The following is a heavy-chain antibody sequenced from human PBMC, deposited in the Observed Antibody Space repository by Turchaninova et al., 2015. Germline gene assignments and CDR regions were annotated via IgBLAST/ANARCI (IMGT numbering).Heavy chain of an antibody. D-gene: IGHD5-12*01. CDR3: TRGSGYYYFDY. V-gene: IGHV3-74*01. J-gene: IGHJ4*02. Sequence: EVQLVESGGGLVQPGGSLRLSCAASGFTFSSYWMHWVRHAPGKGLVWVLGMSTDGSNTRTADSVQGRFTMSRNNAKNTLYLQMNSLKAEDTAVYYCTRGSGYYYFDYWGQGALVTVSS. CDR1: GFTFSSYW. CDR2: MSTDGSNT.